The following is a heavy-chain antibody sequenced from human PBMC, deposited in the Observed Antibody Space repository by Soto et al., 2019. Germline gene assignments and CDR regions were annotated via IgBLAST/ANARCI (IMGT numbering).Heavy chain of an antibody. CDR3: ARAYLGRLPRRADYYYAMDV. CDR1: GFSFRDYD. Sequence: EVQLVESGGGSVQPGESLRLSCAASGFSFRDYDMHWVRQRKGKGLEWVSALGAARDPYYVGAVKGRCSVSRDNAQNSLFLQMNNLRVDDTAVYFCARAYLGRLPRRADYYYAMDVWGRGTTVTVSS. CDR2: LGAARDP. J-gene: IGHJ6*02. D-gene: IGHD1-26*01. V-gene: IGHV3-13*05.